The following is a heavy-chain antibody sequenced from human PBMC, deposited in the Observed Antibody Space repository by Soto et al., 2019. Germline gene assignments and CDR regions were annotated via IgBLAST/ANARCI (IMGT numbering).Heavy chain of an antibody. D-gene: IGHD5-12*01. CDR2: ISYDGSNK. CDR1: GFTFSSYG. Sequence: GGSLRLSCAASGFTFSSYGMHWVRQAPGKGLEWVAVISYDGSNKYYADSVKGRFTISRDNSKNTLYLQMNSLRAEDTAVYYCAKSMVATTHDYYFAMDVWGQGT. V-gene: IGHV3-30*18. J-gene: IGHJ6*02. CDR3: AKSMVATTHDYYFAMDV.